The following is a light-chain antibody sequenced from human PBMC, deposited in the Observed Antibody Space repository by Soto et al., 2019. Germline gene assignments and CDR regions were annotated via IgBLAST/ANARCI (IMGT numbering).Light chain of an antibody. CDR2: AAS. V-gene: IGKV1-6*01. J-gene: IGKJ2*01. CDR3: LQDYNYPYT. CDR1: QAIRND. Sequence: AIQMTQSPSSLSASVGDRVTITCRASQAIRNDLGWYQQKPGKAPNLLIYAASSLQSGVPSRFSGSGSGTDVTLTISSLQPEDCATYYCLQDYNYPYTFGQGTKLEIK.